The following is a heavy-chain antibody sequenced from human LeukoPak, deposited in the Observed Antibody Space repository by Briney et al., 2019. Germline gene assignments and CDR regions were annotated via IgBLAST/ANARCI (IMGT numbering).Heavy chain of an antibody. J-gene: IGHJ4*02. CDR2: ISSSSSYI. CDR3: ARDWHHSSGCLDY. Sequence: GGSLGLSCAASGFTFSSYSMNWVRQAPGKGLEWVSSISSSSSYIYYADSVKGRFTISRDNAKNSLYLQMNSLRAEDTAVYYCARDWHHSSGCLDYWGQGTLVTVSS. CDR1: GFTFSSYS. D-gene: IGHD6-19*01. V-gene: IGHV3-21*01.